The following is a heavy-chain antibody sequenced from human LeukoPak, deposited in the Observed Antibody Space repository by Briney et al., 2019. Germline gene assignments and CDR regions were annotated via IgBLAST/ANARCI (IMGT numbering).Heavy chain of an antibody. J-gene: IGHJ4*02. CDR1: GYTLTDYY. D-gene: IGHD3-3*01. Sequence: ASVKVSCKASGYTLTDYYIHWVRQAPGQGLEWMGWMNPNSGDTNSAQSFQGRVTMTGDTSISTAYMELSRLRSDDTAVYYCASSRFLEWLYLFDFWGQGTLVTVSS. CDR2: MNPNSGDT. V-gene: IGHV1-2*02. CDR3: ASSRFLEWLYLFDF.